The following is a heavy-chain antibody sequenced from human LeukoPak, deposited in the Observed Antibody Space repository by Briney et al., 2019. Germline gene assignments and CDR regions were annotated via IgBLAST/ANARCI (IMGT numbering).Heavy chain of an antibody. J-gene: IGHJ5*01. CDR2: ISGSGGST. CDR3: AKDTSSEYSSLSWFDS. CDR1: GFTFSTYA. Sequence: GGSLRLSCATSGFTFSTYAMSWVRQAPGKGLEWVSSISGSGGSTYHTDSVKGRFIISRRNSKNMLYLQMNSLGAEDTALYYCAKDTSSEYSSLSWFDSWGQGTLVTVSS. V-gene: IGHV3-23*01. D-gene: IGHD3-22*01.